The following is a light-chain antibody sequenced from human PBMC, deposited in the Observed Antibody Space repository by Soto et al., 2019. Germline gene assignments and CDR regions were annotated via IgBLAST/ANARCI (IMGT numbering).Light chain of an antibody. J-gene: IGLJ3*02. Sequence: QSALTQPPSASGSPGQSVTISCTGTSSDVGAYKYVSWYQQYPGKAPKLMIYEVTKRPSGVPDRFSGSKSGNTASLTVSGLHAEDEADYYCTSYVGNDIWVFGGGTTLTVL. CDR2: EVT. CDR3: TSYVGNDIWV. V-gene: IGLV2-8*01. CDR1: SSDVGAYKY.